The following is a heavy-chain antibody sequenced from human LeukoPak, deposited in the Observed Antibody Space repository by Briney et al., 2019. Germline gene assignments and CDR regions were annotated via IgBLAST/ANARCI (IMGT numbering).Heavy chain of an antibody. CDR1: GFTFGDYA. CDR2: IRSKTYGGTT. J-gene: IGHJ5*02. D-gene: IGHD5-18*01. CDR3: AKELRGYSYGLRNNWFDP. V-gene: IGHV3-49*04. Sequence: TGGSLRLSCTASGFTFGDYAMSWVRQAPGKGLEWVGFIRSKTYGGTTEYAASVKGRFTISRDNSKNTLYLQMNSLRAEDTAVYYCAKELRGYSYGLRNNWFDPWGQGTLVTVSS.